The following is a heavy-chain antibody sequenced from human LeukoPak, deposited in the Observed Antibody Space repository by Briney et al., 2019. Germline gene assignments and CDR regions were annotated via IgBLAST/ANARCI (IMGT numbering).Heavy chain of an antibody. V-gene: IGHV4-34*01. CDR3: ASWKPERLFDY. J-gene: IGHJ4*02. CDR1: GVSFSGYY. D-gene: IGHD1-1*01. CDR2: INHSGST. Sequence: SETLSLTCAVYGVSFSGYYWSWLRQPPGKGLEGFGEINHSGSTNYNPSLRSRVTISVDTSKNQFSLKLSSVTAADTAVYYCASWKPERLFDYWGQGTLVTVSS.